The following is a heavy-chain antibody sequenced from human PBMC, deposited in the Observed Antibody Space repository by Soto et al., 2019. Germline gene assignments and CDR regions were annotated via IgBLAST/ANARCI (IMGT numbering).Heavy chain of an antibody. J-gene: IGHJ4*02. CDR3: VRHGDNYGGGYFDY. CDR2: IYSGGST. V-gene: IGHV3-66*04. Sequence: EVQLVESGGGLVQPGGSLRLSCAASGVTVSSNYMSWVRQAPGKGLEWVSVIYSGGSTYYADSVKGRFTISRDNSKNTLYLQMNSLRAEDTAVYYCVRHGDNYGGGYFDYWGQGTLVTVSS. CDR1: GVTVSSNY. D-gene: IGHD5-18*01.